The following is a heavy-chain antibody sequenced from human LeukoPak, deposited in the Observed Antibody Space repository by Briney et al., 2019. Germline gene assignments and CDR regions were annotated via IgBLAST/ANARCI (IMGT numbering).Heavy chain of an antibody. CDR2: ISYDGSNK. CDR1: GFTFSSYG. J-gene: IGHJ1*01. V-gene: IGHV3-30*18. CDR3: AKVLGSTSYEPLNEYFQH. D-gene: IGHD2-2*01. Sequence: PGGSLRLSCAASGFTFSSYGMHWVRQAPGKGLEWVAVISYDGSNKYYADSVKGRFTISRDNSKNTLYLQMNSLRAEDTAVYYCAKVLGSTSYEPLNEYFQHWGQGTLVTVSS.